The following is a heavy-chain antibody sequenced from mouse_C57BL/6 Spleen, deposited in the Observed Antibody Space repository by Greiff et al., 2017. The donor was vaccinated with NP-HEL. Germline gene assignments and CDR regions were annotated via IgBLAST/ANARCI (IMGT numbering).Heavy chain of an antibody. V-gene: IGHV1-50*01. J-gene: IGHJ2*01. CDR1: GYTFTSYW. CDR2: IDPSASYN. Sequence: VQLQQPGAELVKPGASVKLSCKASGYTFTSYWMQWVKQRPGQGLEWIGEIDPSASYNNYNQKFKGKATLTVDTSSSTAYMELSSLTSEESAVYYCARWNFVTTVVATEYWGKGTTLTVSS. D-gene: IGHD1-1*01. CDR3: ARWNFVTTVVATEY.